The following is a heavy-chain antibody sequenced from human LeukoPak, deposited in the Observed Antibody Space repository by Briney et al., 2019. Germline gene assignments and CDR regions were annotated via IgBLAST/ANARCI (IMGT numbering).Heavy chain of an antibody. D-gene: IGHD6-19*01. CDR2: ISSSSSYI. J-gene: IGHJ4*02. Sequence: PGGSLRLSCAASGFTFSSYSMNWVRQAPGKGLEWVSSISSSSSYIYYADSVKGRFTISRDNAKNSLYLQMNSLRAEDTAVYYCARDLTGIAVAAAFDYWGQGTLVTVSS. CDR1: GFTFSSYS. CDR3: ARDLTGIAVAAAFDY. V-gene: IGHV3-21*01.